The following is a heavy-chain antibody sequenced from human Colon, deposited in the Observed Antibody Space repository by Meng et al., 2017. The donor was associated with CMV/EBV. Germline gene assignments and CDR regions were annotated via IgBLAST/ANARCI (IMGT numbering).Heavy chain of an antibody. CDR3: ARFVSRSNSRSGSYYRGYFFDF. D-gene: IGHD3-10*01. J-gene: IGHJ4*02. CDR2: ITVYNGKT. V-gene: IGHV1-18*01. CDR1: AYAFINFG. Sequence: ASAKVSCKASAYAFINFGISCVRQPPGQGLEWMVWITVYNGKTKYAQKVQGRVTMTADISTNTAYLELGSLRSDDTAVYFCARFVSRSNSRSGSYYRGYFFDFWGQGTLVTVSS.